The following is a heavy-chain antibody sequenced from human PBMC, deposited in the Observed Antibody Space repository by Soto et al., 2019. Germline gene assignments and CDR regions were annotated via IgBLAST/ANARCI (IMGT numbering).Heavy chain of an antibody. D-gene: IGHD3-3*01. V-gene: IGHV3-33*01. CDR1: GFTFSSYG. Sequence: QVQLVESGGGVVQPGRSLRLSCAASGFTFSSYGMHWVRQAPGKGLEWVAVIWYDGSNKYYADSVKGRFTISRDNSKNTLYLQMNSLRAEDTAVYYCARSALEYYDFWSGYYYDAFDIWGQGTMVTVSS. CDR2: IWYDGSNK. CDR3: ARSALEYYDFWSGYYYDAFDI. J-gene: IGHJ3*02.